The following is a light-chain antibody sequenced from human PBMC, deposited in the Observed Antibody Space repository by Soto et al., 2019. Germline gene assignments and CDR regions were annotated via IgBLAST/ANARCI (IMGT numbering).Light chain of an antibody. CDR3: SSYTSSSTLV. J-gene: IGLJ3*02. V-gene: IGLV2-14*01. CDR1: SSDIGAYDY. CDR2: EVS. Sequence: QSVLTQPPSASGSPGQSVIISCAGSSSDIGAYDYVSWFQQHPGKAPKLLIYEVSNRPSGVSNRFSGSKSGNTASLTISGLQAEDEADYYCSSYTSSSTLVFGGGTKLTVL.